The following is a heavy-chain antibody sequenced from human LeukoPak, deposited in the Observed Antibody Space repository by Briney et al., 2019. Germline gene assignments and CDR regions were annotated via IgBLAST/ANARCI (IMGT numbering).Heavy chain of an antibody. CDR3: ARGRKYRVTELGSGYSDY. D-gene: IGHD5/OR15-5a*01. J-gene: IGHJ4*02. Sequence: ASVKVSCKASGYTFTNYYMHWVRQAPGQGLEWMGIINPSGGSTSYAQKFQGRVTMTRDMSTSTVYMELSSLRSEDTAVYYCARGRKYRVTELGSGYSDYWGQGTLVTVSS. CDR1: GYTFTNYY. V-gene: IGHV1-46*01. CDR2: INPSGGST.